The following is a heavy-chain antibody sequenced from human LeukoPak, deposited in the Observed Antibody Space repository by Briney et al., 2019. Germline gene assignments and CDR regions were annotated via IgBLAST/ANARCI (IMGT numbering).Heavy chain of an antibody. V-gene: IGHV4-34*01. D-gene: IGHD2-2*01. CDR1: GGSFSGYY. CDR2: INHSGSA. CDR3: ARRDPDIVAGPAGKFEK. J-gene: IGHJ4*02. Sequence: SETLSLTCAVYGGSFSGYYWSWIRQPPGKGLEWIGEINHSGSANYSPSLKSRVTISVDTSKNQFSLKFTVTAADTAVYYCARRDPDIVAGPAGKFEKWGQGALVTVSS.